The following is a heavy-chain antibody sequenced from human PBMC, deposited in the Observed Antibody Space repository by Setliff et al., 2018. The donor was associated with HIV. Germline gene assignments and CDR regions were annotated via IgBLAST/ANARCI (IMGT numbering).Heavy chain of an antibody. CDR3: ARAPTSFGVVIPRFDP. Sequence: SETLSLTCTVSGGSISSGGYYWSWIRQHPGKGLEWIGYIYYSGSTHYNPSLKSRVTISVDTPKNQFSLKLSSVTAADTAVYYCARAPTSFGVVIPRFDPWGQGTLVTVSS. CDR2: IYYSGST. J-gene: IGHJ5*02. V-gene: IGHV4-31*03. CDR1: GGSISSGGYY. D-gene: IGHD3-3*01.